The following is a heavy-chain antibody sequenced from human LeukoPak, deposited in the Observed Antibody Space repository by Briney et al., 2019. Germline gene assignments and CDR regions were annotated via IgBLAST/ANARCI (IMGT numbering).Heavy chain of an antibody. CDR3: ARGPLAANHAGLRDY. J-gene: IGHJ4*02. CDR2: INPNSGGT. CDR1: GYTFTGYY. Sequence: GASVKVSCKASGYTFTGYYMHWVRQAPGQGREWMGRINPNSGGTNYAQKFQGRVTMTRDTSISTAYMELSRLRSDDTAVYYCARGPLAANHAGLRDYWGQGTLVTVSS. D-gene: IGHD2-15*01. V-gene: IGHV1-2*06.